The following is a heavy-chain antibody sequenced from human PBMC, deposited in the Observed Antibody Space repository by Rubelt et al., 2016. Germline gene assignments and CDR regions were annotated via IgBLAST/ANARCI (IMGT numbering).Heavy chain of an antibody. CDR1: GYTFTGYY. D-gene: IGHD3-10*01. V-gene: IGHV1-2*02. CDR3: AIAGPRSMVRGVIELRY. J-gene: IGHJ4*02. Sequence: QVQLVQSGAEVKKPGASVKVSCKASGYTFTGYYMHWVRQAPGQGLEWMGWINPNSGGTNYAQKFQGRVTMTRDTSISTAYMELSRLRSDDTAVYYGAIAGPRSMVRGVIELRYWGQGTLVTVSS. CDR2: INPNSGGT.